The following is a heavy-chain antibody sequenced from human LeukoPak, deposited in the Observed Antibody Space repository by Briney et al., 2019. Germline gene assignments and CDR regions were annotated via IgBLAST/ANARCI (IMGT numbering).Heavy chain of an antibody. CDR1: GFTFSSYW. Sequence: GGSLRLSCAASGFTFSSYWMHWVRQAPGKGLVWVSRINSDGSSTSYADSVKGRFAISRDNAKNTLYLQMNSLRAEDTAVYYCARDQGWFGESLDTFDYWGQGTLVTVSS. CDR2: INSDGSST. J-gene: IGHJ4*02. CDR3: ARDQGWFGESLDTFDY. V-gene: IGHV3-74*01. D-gene: IGHD3-10*01.